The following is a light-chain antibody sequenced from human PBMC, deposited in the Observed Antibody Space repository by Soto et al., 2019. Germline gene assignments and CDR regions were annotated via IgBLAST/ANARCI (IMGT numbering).Light chain of an antibody. CDR3: SSYSSSSTLRL. Sequence: QSVLTQPASVTGSPGQSITISCSGTSEDVGGYNYVSWYQHHPAKGPKLMIYEVSNRPSGVSNRFSGSKSGNTASLTISGLQAEDEADYYCSSYSSSSTLRLFGGGTKLTVL. J-gene: IGLJ2*01. CDR2: EVS. CDR1: SEDVGGYNY. V-gene: IGLV2-14*01.